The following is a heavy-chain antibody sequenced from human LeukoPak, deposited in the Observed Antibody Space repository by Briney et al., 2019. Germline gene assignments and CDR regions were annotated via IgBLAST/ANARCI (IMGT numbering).Heavy chain of an antibody. Sequence: GGSLRLSCAASGFTFSSYAMSWVRQAPGKGLEWVSAISGSGGSTYYADSVKGRFTISRDNSKNTLYLQMNSLRAEDTAVYYCAKDLVVVVAGYYYMDVWGEGTTVTVSS. CDR2: ISGSGGST. J-gene: IGHJ6*03. CDR3: AKDLVVVVAGYYYMDV. CDR1: GFTFSSYA. V-gene: IGHV3-23*01. D-gene: IGHD2-15*01.